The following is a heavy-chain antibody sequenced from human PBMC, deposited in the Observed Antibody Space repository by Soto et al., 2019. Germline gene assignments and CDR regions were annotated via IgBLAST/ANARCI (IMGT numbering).Heavy chain of an antibody. Sequence: PGGSLRLSCAASGFTFSSYAMSWVRQAPGKGLEWVSAISGSGGSTYYADPVKGRFTISRDNSKNTLYLQMNSLRAEDTAVYYCAKDMAAAGNPYYYYCAMDVWGQGTTVTVSS. CDR1: GFTFSSYA. V-gene: IGHV3-23*01. CDR2: ISGSGGST. CDR3: AKDMAAAGNPYYYYCAMDV. J-gene: IGHJ6*02. D-gene: IGHD6-13*01.